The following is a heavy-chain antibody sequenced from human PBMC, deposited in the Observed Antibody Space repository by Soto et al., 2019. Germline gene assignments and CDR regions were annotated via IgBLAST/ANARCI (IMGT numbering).Heavy chain of an antibody. V-gene: IGHV1-69*13. D-gene: IGHD5-18*01. CDR1: GGTFSSYA. J-gene: IGHJ5*02. Sequence: SVKVSCKASGGTFSSYAISWVRQAPGQGLEWMGGIIPIFGTANYAQKFQGRVTITADESTSTAYMELSSLRSEDTAVYYCARLLPRGYSYSIPNWFDPWGHGTLVTV. CDR3: ARLLPRGYSYSIPNWFDP. CDR2: IIPIFGTA.